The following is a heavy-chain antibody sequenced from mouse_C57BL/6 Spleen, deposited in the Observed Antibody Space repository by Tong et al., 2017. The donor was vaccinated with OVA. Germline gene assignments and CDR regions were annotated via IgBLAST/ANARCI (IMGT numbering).Heavy chain of an antibody. Sequence: EVQLQESGGGLVQPGESLKLSCESNEYEFPSHDMSWVRKTPEKRLELVAAINSDGGSTYYPDTMERRFIISRDNTKKTLYLQMSSMRSEETALYYCARHEKYGNYWYFDVWGAGTTVTVSS. V-gene: IGHV5-2*01. CDR2: INSDGGST. CDR1: EYEFPSHD. J-gene: IGHJ1*01. CDR3: ARHEKYGNYWYFDV. D-gene: IGHD2-10*02.